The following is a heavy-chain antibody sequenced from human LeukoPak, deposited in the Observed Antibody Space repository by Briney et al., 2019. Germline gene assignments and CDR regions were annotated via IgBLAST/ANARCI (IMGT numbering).Heavy chain of an antibody. D-gene: IGHD6-19*01. CDR3: ARGLFGSGWVLDY. CDR2: IYHSGST. CDR1: GGSISSSNW. V-gene: IGHV4-4*02. Sequence: SETLSLTCAVSGGSISSSNWWSWVRQPPGKGLEWIGEIYHSGSTNYNPSLKSRVTISVDKSKNQFSLKLSSVTAADTAVYYCARGLFGSGWVLDYWGQGTLVTVSS. J-gene: IGHJ4*02.